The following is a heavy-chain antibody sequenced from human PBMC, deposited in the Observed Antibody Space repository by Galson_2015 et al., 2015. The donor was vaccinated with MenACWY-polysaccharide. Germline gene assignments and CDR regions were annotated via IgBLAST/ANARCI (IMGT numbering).Heavy chain of an antibody. V-gene: IGHV4-39*01. CDR1: GGSINSRSYH. D-gene: IGHD2-2*01. Sequence: ETLSLTCTVSGGSINSRSYHWGWIRQPPGKGLEWIGIIYYRGNTYYNPSLESRVTISGDTSNIQFSLMLSSVTAADTALYYCARAPTPYCSSTSCFNKYAFDVWGQGTMVTVSS. CDR3: ARAPTPYCSSTSCFNKYAFDV. CDR2: IYYRGNT. J-gene: IGHJ3*01.